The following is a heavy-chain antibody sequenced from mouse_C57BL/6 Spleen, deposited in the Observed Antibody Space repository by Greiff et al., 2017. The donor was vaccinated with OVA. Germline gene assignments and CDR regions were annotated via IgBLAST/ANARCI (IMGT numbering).Heavy chain of an antibody. CDR1: GYTFTDYE. J-gene: IGHJ4*01. CDR3: TRQLRPYAMDY. CDR2: IDPETGGT. D-gene: IGHD3-2*02. Sequence: VKLMESGAELVRPGASVTLSCKASGYTFTDYEMHWVKQTPVHGLEWIGAIDPETGGTAYNQKFKGKATLTVAKSSSTAYMELRSLISEDSAVYYCTRQLRPYAMDYWGQGTSVTVSS. V-gene: IGHV1-15*01.